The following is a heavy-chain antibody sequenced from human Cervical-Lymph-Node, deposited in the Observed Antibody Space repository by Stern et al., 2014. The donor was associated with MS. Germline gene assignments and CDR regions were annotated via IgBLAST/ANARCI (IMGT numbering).Heavy chain of an antibody. J-gene: IGHJ5*02. CDR1: GLTFSKYW. D-gene: IGHD3-22*01. V-gene: IGHV3-7*01. CDR2: IDQDGSET. Sequence: EVPLVESGGGLVQPGGSLRLSCAASGLTFSKYWMSWVRQAPGKGLEWVANIDQDGSETHYADSVKGGFTISRDNDKKSLYLLMDSLRAEDTAVYFCASYYYDGSAYPGGQGTLVAVSS. CDR3: ASYYYDGSAYP.